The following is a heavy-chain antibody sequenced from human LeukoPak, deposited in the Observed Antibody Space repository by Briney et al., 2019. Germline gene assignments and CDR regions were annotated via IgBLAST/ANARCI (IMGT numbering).Heavy chain of an antibody. CDR3: AKGDAYSCDWYPTRGLDYYYYDMDV. D-gene: IGHD6-19*01. Sequence: GASVKVSFKASGYTFTNNYIHWVRQAPGQGLEWMGIINPSGGSTTYAQKFQGRVTVTRDTSTSTVYMELRRLSSEDTAVYFCAKGDAYSCDWYPTRGLDYYYYDMDVWGQGTKVSVSS. J-gene: IGHJ6*02. CDR1: GYTFTNNY. CDR2: INPSGGST. V-gene: IGHV1-46*01.